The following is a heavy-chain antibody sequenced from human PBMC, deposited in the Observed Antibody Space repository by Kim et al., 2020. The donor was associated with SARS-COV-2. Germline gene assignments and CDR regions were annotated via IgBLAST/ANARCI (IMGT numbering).Heavy chain of an antibody. CDR2: ISYDGSNK. J-gene: IGHJ6*02. D-gene: IGHD4-17*01. V-gene: IGHV3-30*18. CDR3: AKDRGGDYGEYGMDV. CDR1: GFTFSSSG. Sequence: GGSLRLSCAASGFTFSSSGIHWVRQAPGKGLEWVAVISYDGSNKYYADSVKGRFTISRDNSKNTLYLQMNSLRAEDTAVYYCAKDRGGDYGEYGMDVWG.